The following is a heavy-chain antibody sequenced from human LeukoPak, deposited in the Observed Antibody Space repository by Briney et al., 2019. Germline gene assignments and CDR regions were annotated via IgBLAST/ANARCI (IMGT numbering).Heavy chain of an antibody. CDR3: ARHSSGYYDQGFY. CDR2: IIPIFGTA. J-gene: IGHJ4*02. V-gene: IGHV1-69*13. CDR1: GGTFSSYA. D-gene: IGHD3-22*01. Sequence: ASVKVSCKASGGTFSSYAISWVRQAPGQGLEWMGGIIPIFGTANYAQKFQGRVTITADESTSTAYMELSSLRSEDTAVYYCARHSSGYYDQGFYWGQGTLVTVSS.